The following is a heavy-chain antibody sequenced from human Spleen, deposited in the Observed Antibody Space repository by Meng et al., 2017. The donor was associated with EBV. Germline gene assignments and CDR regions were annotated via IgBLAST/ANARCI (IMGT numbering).Heavy chain of an antibody. J-gene: IGHJ4*02. CDR3: ASLSNSNYVGY. D-gene: IGHD2-2*01. V-gene: IGHV4-59*01. Sequence: QVQLQESGPGLVKPSETLSLPCPSSGGSISSYYWSWIRQPPGKGLEWIGYIYYSGSTNYNPSLKSRVTISVDTSKNQFSLKLSSVTAADTAVYYCASLSNSNYVGYWGQGTLVTVSS. CDR2: IYYSGST. CDR1: GGSISSYY.